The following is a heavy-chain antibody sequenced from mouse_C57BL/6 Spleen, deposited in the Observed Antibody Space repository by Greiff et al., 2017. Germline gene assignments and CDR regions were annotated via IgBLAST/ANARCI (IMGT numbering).Heavy chain of an antibody. CDR2: IRNKANGYTT. Sequence: EVQLVESGGGLVQPGGSLSLSCAASGFTFTDYYMSWVRQPPGKALEWLGFIRNKANGYTTEYSASVKGRFTISRDTSQSILYLQMNALRAEDSATYYCARRGYDGNWFADWGQGTLVTVSA. CDR3: ARRGYDGNWFAD. V-gene: IGHV7-3*01. D-gene: IGHD2-2*01. CDR1: GFTFTDYY. J-gene: IGHJ3*01.